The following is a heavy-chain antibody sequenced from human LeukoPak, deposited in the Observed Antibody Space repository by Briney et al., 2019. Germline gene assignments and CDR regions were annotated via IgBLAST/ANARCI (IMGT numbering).Heavy chain of an antibody. CDR3: AKAAEWLRSPFDY. CDR1: GFTFSTYG. V-gene: IGHV3-30*02. Sequence: GGSLRLSCAASGFTFSTYGLHWVRRAPGRGLGGGTFIRYDGNYKYYADSVKGRFTISRDNSKNTLYLQMNSLRADDTAVYYCAKAAEWLRSPFDYWGQGTLVTVSS. CDR2: IRYDGNYK. D-gene: IGHD5-12*01. J-gene: IGHJ4*02.